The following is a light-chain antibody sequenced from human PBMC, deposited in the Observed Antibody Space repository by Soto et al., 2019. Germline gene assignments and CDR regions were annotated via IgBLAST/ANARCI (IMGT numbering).Light chain of an antibody. CDR3: SSFTSSSTWV. J-gene: IGLJ3*02. V-gene: IGLV2-14*01. CDR1: SGDVGGYNS. CDR2: EVT. Sequence: QSALTQPASVSGSPGQSITISCTGTSGDVGGYNSVSWYQHHPGEAPNLMIYEVTNRPSGVSNRFSGSKSGNTASLTISGLQAEDEADYYCSSFTSSSTWVFGGGTTVTVL.